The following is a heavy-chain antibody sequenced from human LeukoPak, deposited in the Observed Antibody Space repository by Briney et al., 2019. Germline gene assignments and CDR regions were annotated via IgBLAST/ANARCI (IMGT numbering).Heavy chain of an antibody. V-gene: IGHV4-4*07. CDR3: AREASSSWLRYYYYMDV. J-gene: IGHJ6*03. Sequence: PSETLSLTCTVSGGSISSYYWSWIRQPAGKGLEWIGRIYTSGSTNYNPSLKSRVTMSVDTSKNQFSLKLSSVTAADTAVYYCAREASSSWLRYYYYMDVWGKGTTVTVSS. D-gene: IGHD6-13*01. CDR2: IYTSGST. CDR1: GGSISSYY.